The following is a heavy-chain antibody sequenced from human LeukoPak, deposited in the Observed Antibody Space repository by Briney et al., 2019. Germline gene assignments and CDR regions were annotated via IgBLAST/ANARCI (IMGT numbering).Heavy chain of an antibody. CDR3: ARGLVATKRFDY. CDR2: IHYSGSN. J-gene: IGHJ4*02. D-gene: IGHD5-12*01. CDR1: GGSISSYY. Sequence: PSETLSLTCAVSGGSISSYYWSWIRQPPGRGLEWIGSIHYSGSNSYNSSLKSRVTMSIDTSKNQFSLKLSSVTAADTAVYYCARGLVATKRFDYWGQGTLVTVSS. V-gene: IGHV4-59*12.